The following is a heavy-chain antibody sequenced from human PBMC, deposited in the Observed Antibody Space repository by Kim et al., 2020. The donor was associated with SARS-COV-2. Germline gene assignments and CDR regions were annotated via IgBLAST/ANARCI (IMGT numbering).Heavy chain of an antibody. D-gene: IGHD2-21*02. V-gene: IGHV3-48*02. Sequence: GGSLRLSCAASGFTLINYSMNWVRQAPGKGLEWVSCISCTRSTIYHADSVKGRFTISRDNAKNLVYLQMNSLRDEDTAVYYCARGSTASYKGWYDGMDVWGQGTTVTVSS. CDR2: ISCTRSTI. J-gene: IGHJ6*02. CDR3: ARGSTASYKGWYDGMDV. CDR1: GFTLINYS.